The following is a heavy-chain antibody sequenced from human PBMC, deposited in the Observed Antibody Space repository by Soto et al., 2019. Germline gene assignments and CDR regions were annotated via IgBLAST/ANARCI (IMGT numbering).Heavy chain of an antibody. Sequence: GGSVRLSXAASGFTFSDYAMTWVRQAPGKGLEWVSSISDSGSTTYYADSVKGRFTVSRDNSNNTLYLQMNTLSAEDTAVYYCAKHQIALIVVKIYFGAWGQGTTVTVSS. D-gene: IGHD3-22*01. J-gene: IGHJ3*01. V-gene: IGHV3-23*01. CDR1: GFTFSDYA. CDR2: ISDSGSTT. CDR3: AKHQIALIVVKIYFGA.